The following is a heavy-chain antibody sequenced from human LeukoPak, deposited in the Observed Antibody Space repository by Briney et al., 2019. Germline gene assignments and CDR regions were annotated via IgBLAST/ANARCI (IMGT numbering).Heavy chain of an antibody. Sequence: PSETLSLTCTVSGGSISNYYWSWIRQPAGKGLEWLGRIYTSGSTNYDPSLKSRVTLPVDTSKNQFSLKLSSVTAGARAVYSCARERSFGAGSFLYCYVMDVWGQGTTVTVSS. CDR1: GGSISNYY. J-gene: IGHJ6*02. CDR3: ARERSFGAGSFLYCYVMDV. V-gene: IGHV4-4*07. D-gene: IGHD3-10*01. CDR2: IYTSGST.